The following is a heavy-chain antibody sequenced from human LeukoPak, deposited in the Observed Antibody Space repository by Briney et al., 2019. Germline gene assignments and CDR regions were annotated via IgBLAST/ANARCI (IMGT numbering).Heavy chain of an antibody. J-gene: IGHJ5*02. CDR3: AKVPSGWYGFDP. Sequence: GGSLRLSCAASGFTFGSSAMDWVRQAPGKGLEWVSLISGGGGSTHYADSVKGRFTISRDNSKNTLYLQMNSLRAEDTALYYCAKVPSGWYGFDPWGQGTLVTVSS. CDR2: ISGGGGST. D-gene: IGHD6-19*01. V-gene: IGHV3-23*01. CDR1: GFTFGSSA.